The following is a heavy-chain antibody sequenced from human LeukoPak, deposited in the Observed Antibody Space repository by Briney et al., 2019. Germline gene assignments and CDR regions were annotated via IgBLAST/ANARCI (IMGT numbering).Heavy chain of an antibody. Sequence: SETLSLTCTVSVGSMSSYYRIWIRQPRWKGREWIGYIYYSGSTNNNPSLKSRVTISVDTSKNQFSLKLTSVTAADTAVYYCARARGATIFQSAFDIWGQGTMVTVSS. CDR1: VGSMSSYY. V-gene: IGHV4-59*01. CDR2: IYYSGST. J-gene: IGHJ3*02. D-gene: IGHD5-24*01. CDR3: ARARGATIFQSAFDI.